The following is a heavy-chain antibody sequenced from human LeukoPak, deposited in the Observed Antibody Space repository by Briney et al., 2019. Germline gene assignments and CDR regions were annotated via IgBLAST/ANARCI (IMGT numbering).Heavy chain of an antibody. D-gene: IGHD3-22*01. CDR2: INPKNGGT. CDR1: GYSFSGYY. Sequence: ASVKVSCKASGYSFSGYYIHWMRQAPGQGLECMGYINPKNGGTNYAQKFQGRVTMTRDTSISTVYMELSKLRSDDTAIFYCATDHLLHGSHWFDPWGQGTLVTVSS. CDR3: ATDHLLHGSHWFDP. V-gene: IGHV1-2*02. J-gene: IGHJ5*02.